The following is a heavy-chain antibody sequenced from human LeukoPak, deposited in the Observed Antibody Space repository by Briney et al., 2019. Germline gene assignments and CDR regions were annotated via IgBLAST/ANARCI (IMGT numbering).Heavy chain of an antibody. CDR1: GFTFSNYA. CDR3: AKGVPLSGRATHFDY. CDR2: ITNSGSTT. J-gene: IGHJ4*02. D-gene: IGHD3-3*01. Sequence: AGSLRLSCAASGFTFSNYAMTWVRQAPGKGLEWVAIITNSGSTTYYADSVKGRFTISRDNSETTLRLQMNSLRAGDTATYYCAKGVPLSGRATHFDYWGQGTLVIVSS. V-gene: IGHV3-23*05.